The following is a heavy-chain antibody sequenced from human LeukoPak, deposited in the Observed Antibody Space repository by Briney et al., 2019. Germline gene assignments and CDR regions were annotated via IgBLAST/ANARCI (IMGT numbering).Heavy chain of an antibody. CDR1: GGTFSSYA. CDR2: IIPILGIA. Sequence: SVKVSCKASGGTFSSYAISWVRQAPGQGLEWMGRIIPILGIANYAQKFQGRVTITADKSTSTAYMELSSLRSEDTAVYYCARGDGYNFFDYWGQGTLVTVSS. D-gene: IGHD5-24*01. J-gene: IGHJ4*02. CDR3: ARGDGYNFFDY. V-gene: IGHV1-69*04.